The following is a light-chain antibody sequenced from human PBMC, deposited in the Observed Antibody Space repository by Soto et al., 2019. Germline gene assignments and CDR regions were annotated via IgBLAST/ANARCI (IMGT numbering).Light chain of an antibody. Sequence: EIVMTQSPATLSVSPGERATLSCRASQSVSNDLAWYQQKPGQAPRLLIYGASTRATGIPARFSGSGSGTEFTLTISRLQSEDFAVYYCQQYNNWPVFTFGPGTKVDIK. CDR3: QQYNNWPVFT. CDR2: GAS. J-gene: IGKJ3*01. V-gene: IGKV3-15*01. CDR1: QSVSND.